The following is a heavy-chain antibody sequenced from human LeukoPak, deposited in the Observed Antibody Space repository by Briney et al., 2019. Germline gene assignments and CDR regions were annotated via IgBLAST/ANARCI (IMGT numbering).Heavy chain of an antibody. CDR3: ARGEPTGTTSNWFDP. CDR1: GGSISSSSYY. D-gene: IGHD1-1*01. J-gene: IGHJ5*02. Sequence: SETLSLTCTVSGGSISSSSYYWGWIRQPPGKGLEWIGSIYYSGSTYYNPSLKSRVTISVDTSKNQFSLKLSSVTAADTAVYYCARGEPTGTTSNWFDPWGQGTLVTVSS. CDR2: IYYSGST. V-gene: IGHV4-39*07.